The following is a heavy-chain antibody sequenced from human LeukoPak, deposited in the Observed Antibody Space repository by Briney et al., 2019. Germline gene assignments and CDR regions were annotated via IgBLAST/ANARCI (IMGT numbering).Heavy chain of an antibody. CDR3: ARDIWYYYGSGSSLNWFDP. CDR2: IYYSGST. V-gene: IGHV4-39*07. D-gene: IGHD3-10*01. CDR1: GGSISSSSYY. Sequence: SETLSLTCTVSGGSISSSSYYWGWIRQPPGKGLEWIGRIYYSGSTYYNPSLKSRVTISVDTSKNQFSLKLSSVTAADTAVYYCARDIWYYYGSGSSLNWFDPWGQGTLVTVSS. J-gene: IGHJ5*02.